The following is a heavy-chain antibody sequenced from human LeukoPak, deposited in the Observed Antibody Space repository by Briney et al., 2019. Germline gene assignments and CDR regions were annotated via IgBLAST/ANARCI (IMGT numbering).Heavy chain of an antibody. D-gene: IGHD3-22*01. V-gene: IGHV3-30*18. CDR3: AKDGLIAPPYYYYYYMDV. Sequence: PGRSLRLSCAASGFTFSSYGMHWVRQAPGKGLEWVAVISYDGRNKYYADSVKGRFTISRDNSKNTLYLQMNSLRAEDTAVYYCAKDGLIAPPYYYYYYMDVWGKGTTVTISS. CDR1: GFTFSSYG. CDR2: ISYDGRNK. J-gene: IGHJ6*03.